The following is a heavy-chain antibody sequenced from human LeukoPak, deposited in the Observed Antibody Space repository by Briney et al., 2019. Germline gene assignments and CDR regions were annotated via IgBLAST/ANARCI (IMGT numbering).Heavy chain of an antibody. CDR3: AKEGYSYSFDY. CDR1: GFTFNSYW. Sequence: GGSLRLSCAASGFTFNSYWMSWVRQAPGKGLEWVANIKQDGSENYYVDSVKGRFTISRDNAKNSLYLQMNSLRAEDTAFYYCAKEGYSYSFDYWGQGTLVTVSS. CDR2: IKQDGSEN. J-gene: IGHJ4*02. V-gene: IGHV3-7*03. D-gene: IGHD5-18*01.